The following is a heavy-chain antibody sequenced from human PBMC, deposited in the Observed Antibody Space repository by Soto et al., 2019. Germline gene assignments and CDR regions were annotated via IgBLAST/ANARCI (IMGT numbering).Heavy chain of an antibody. J-gene: IGHJ4*02. D-gene: IGHD3-22*01. Sequence: RGSLRLSCAASGFTFSSYWMSWVRQAPGKGLEWVANIKKDGSEKYYVDSVKGRFTISRDNAKNSLYLQMNSLRAEDTAVYYCSRSPNYYDRSGYYPYYFDYWGQGTLVTVYS. CDR1: GFTFSSYW. CDR3: SRSPNYYDRSGYYPYYFDY. CDR2: IKKDGSEK. V-gene: IGHV3-7*03.